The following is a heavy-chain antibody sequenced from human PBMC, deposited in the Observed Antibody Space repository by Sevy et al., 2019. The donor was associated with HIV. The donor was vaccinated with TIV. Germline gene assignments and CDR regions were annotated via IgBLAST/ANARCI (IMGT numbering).Heavy chain of an antibody. D-gene: IGHD3-9*01. CDR3: AREPYYDILTGSLFHFDY. V-gene: IGHV1-2*02. Sequence: ASVKVSCKASGYTFTGYYMHWVRQAPGQGLEWMGWINPNSGGTNYAQKFQGRVTMTRDTSISTAYMELSGLRSDDTAVYYCAREPYYDILTGSLFHFDYWGQGTLVTVSS. CDR1: GYTFTGYY. J-gene: IGHJ4*02. CDR2: INPNSGGT.